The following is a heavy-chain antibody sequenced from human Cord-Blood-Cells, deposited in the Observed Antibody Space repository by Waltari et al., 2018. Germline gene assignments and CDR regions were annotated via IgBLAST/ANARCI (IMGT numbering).Heavy chain of an antibody. J-gene: IGHJ4*02. Sequence: QVQLVQSGAEVKKPGASVKVSCKASGYTFTGYYMHWVRQASGQGLEWMGWINTNSGGTNYAQKFQGWVTMTRDKVSSTAYMELSRLVSDDTAVYYCARGPRNILNYFDYWGQGTLVTVSS. CDR3: ARGPRNILNYFDY. CDR1: GYTFTGYY. D-gene: IGHD3-9*01. V-gene: IGHV1-2*04. CDR2: INTNSGGT.